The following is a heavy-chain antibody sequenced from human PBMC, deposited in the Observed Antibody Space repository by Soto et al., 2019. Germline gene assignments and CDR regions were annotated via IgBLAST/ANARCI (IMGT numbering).Heavy chain of an antibody. D-gene: IGHD3-10*01. Sequence: QVQLVQSGAEVKKPGSSVKVSCKASGGTFSSYAISWVRQAPGQGLEWMGGIIPIFGTANYAQKFQGRVTITADESTRTAYVELSSLRSEDTAVYYCARDSITMVRGHRNWFDPWGQGTLVTVSS. CDR3: ARDSITMVRGHRNWFDP. CDR2: IIPIFGTA. V-gene: IGHV1-69*01. CDR1: GGTFSSYA. J-gene: IGHJ5*02.